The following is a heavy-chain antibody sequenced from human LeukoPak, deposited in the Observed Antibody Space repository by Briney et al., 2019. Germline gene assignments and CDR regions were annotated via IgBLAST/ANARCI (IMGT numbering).Heavy chain of an antibody. V-gene: IGHV3-7*05. CDR1: GFTLNNYW. Sequence: GGSLRLSCAASGFTLNNYWMSWVRQAPGKGLEWVANINQDGSEKSYVDFVKGRFTISRDNAKYSLYLQMNSLRVDDTAVYYCARGHYGMDVWGQGTTVIVSS. J-gene: IGHJ6*02. CDR3: ARGHYGMDV. CDR2: INQDGSEK.